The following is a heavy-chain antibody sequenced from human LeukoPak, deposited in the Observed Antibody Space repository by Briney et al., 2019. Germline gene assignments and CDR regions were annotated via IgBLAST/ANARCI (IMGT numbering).Heavy chain of an antibody. CDR2: ISSSSSYI. CDR3: ARDDSYGSGSYWPFFDY. CDR1: GFTFSSYS. V-gene: IGHV3-21*01. Sequence: AGGSLRLSCAASGFTFSSYSMNWVRQAPGKGLEWVSSISSSSSYIYYADSVRGRFTISRDNAKNSLYLQMNSLRAEDTAVYYCARDDSYGSGSYWPFFDYWGQGTLVTVSS. J-gene: IGHJ4*02. D-gene: IGHD3-10*01.